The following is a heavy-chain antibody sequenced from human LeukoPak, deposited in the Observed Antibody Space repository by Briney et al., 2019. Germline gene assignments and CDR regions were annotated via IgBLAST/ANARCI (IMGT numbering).Heavy chain of an antibody. CDR3: ARQGYYGSGSYQGDYNWFDP. D-gene: IGHD3-10*01. V-gene: IGHV5-51*01. CDR2: IYPGDSDT. J-gene: IGHJ5*02. Sequence: GESLKISCKGSGYSFTSYWIGWVRQMPGKGLEWMGIIYPGDSDTRYSPSFQGQVTISADKSISTAYLQWSSLKALDTAMYYCARQGYYGSGSYQGDYNWFDPWGQGTLVTVSS. CDR1: GYSFTSYW.